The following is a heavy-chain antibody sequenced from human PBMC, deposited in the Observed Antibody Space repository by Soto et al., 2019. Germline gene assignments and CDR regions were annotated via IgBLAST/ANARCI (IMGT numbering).Heavy chain of an antibody. J-gene: IGHJ4*02. CDR3: ARGRVDDILTGSPYYFDY. D-gene: IGHD3-9*01. CDR1: GYTFTSYD. CDR2: MNPNSGNT. Sequence: ASVKVSCKASGYTFTSYDINWVRQATGQGLEWMGWMNPNSGNTGYAQKFQGRVTMTRNTSISTAYMELSSLRSEDTAVYYCARGRVDDILTGSPYYFDYWGQGTLVTVSS. V-gene: IGHV1-8*01.